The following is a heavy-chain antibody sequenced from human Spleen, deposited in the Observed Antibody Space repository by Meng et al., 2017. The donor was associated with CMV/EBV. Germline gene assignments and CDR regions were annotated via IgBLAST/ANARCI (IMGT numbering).Heavy chain of an antibody. CDR2: IIPIFGTT. V-gene: IGHV1-69*05. Sequence: KVSGKASGGTLSSFAISWVRQAHGQGLEWMGEIIPIFGTTKYAQKFQGRVSITTDESTSTAYMELSNLRFDDTAVYYCARNRRGFDPWGQGTLVTVSS. CDR1: GGTLSSFA. J-gene: IGHJ5*02. CDR3: ARNRRGFDP.